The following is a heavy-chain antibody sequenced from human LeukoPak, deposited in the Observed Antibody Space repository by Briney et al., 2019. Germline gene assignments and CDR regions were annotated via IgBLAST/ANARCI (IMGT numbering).Heavy chain of an antibody. CDR1: GFTVSSDY. CDR3: ARYHTALNY. CDR2: IYSGGST. V-gene: IGHV3-53*01. Sequence: QPGGSLRLSCAASGFTVSSDYMTWVRQAPGKGLEWVSVIYSGGSTYYADSVKGRFTISRDNSKNTLYLQMNNLRVEDTAVYYCARYHTALNYWGQGTLVTASS. J-gene: IGHJ4*02. D-gene: IGHD5-18*01.